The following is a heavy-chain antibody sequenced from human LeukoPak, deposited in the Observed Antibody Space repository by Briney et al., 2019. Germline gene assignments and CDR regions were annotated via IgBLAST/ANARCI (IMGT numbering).Heavy chain of an antibody. CDR2: ISSSGSTI. CDR3: ARAGRYSYGYPWADY. Sequence: GGSLRLSCAASGFTFSDYYMSWIRQAPGKGLEWVSYISSSGSTIYYAASVKGRCIISRDNAKNSLYLQMNSLRAEDTAVYYCARAGRYSYGYPWADYWGQGTLVTVSS. D-gene: IGHD5-18*01. V-gene: IGHV3-11*01. CDR1: GFTFSDYY. J-gene: IGHJ4*02.